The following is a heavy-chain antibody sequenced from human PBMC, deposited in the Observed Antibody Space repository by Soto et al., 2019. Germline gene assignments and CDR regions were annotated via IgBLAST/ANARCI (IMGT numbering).Heavy chain of an antibody. CDR3: TTDTALGTNKYSDDY. Sequence: GSLRLSCAASGFTFRNAWMSWVRQAPGKGLEWVGRIKSKTDGGTTDYAAPVKGRFTISRDDSKNTLYLQMNSLKTEDTAVYYCTTDTALGTNKYSDDYWGQGTLVTVSS. D-gene: IGHD2-8*01. CDR1: GFTFRNAW. CDR2: IKSKTDGGTT. V-gene: IGHV3-15*01. J-gene: IGHJ4*02.